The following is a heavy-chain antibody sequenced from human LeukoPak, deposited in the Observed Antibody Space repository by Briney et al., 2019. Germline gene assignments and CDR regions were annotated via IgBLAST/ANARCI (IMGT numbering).Heavy chain of an antibody. CDR2: IHPASGGT. Sequence: GASVTVSCKASGYTFTGYYLHWVRQAPGQGLEWMGWIHPASGGTNYAQKFQGRVTMTRDTSVSTAYMELSSLRSDDTAVYYCARLAAVPGWGQGTLVIVSS. D-gene: IGHD6-19*01. J-gene: IGHJ1*01. CDR3: ARLAAVPG. V-gene: IGHV1-2*02. CDR1: GYTFTGYY.